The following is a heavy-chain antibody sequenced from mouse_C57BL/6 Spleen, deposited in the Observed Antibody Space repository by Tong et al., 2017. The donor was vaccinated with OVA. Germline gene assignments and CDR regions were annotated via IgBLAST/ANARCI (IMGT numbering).Heavy chain of an antibody. V-gene: IGHV2-3*01. Sequence: VQLQESGPGLVAPSQSLSITCTVSGFSLTSYGVSWVRQPPGKGLEWLGVIWGDGSTNYHSALISRLSINKDNSKSQVILKMNSPQTDDTAMCSCARTGRGYGYFDVWGTGTTGTVSS. CDR3: ARTGRGYGYFDV. J-gene: IGHJ1*03. CDR2: IWGDGST. CDR1: GFSLTSYG.